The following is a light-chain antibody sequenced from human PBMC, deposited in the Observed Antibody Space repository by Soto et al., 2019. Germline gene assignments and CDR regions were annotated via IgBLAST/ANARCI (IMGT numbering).Light chain of an antibody. CDR1: SSNIGAGFD. J-gene: IGLJ2*01. V-gene: IGLV1-40*01. CDR2: ANT. CDR3: LSYDTSLRGV. Sequence: QSVLTQPPSVSGAPGQTVTISCTGTSSNIGAGFDVHWYQQLPGAAPKLLIYANTDRPSGVPARFSGSKSVTSASLAITGFQPEDEADYFCLSYDTSLRGVFGGGTKLTVL.